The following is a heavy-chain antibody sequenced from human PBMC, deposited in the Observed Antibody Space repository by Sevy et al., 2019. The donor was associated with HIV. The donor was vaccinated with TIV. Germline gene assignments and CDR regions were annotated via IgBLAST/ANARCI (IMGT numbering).Heavy chain of an antibody. D-gene: IGHD7-27*01. J-gene: IGHJ4*02. Sequence: GGSLRLSCAASGFTFSDYSMNWVRQAPGKGLEWVSYMGRGGSGTTIYYSDSVEGRFTISRDNAKNSLYLEMESLRAEDRAGYYCARDQNWAFDYWGQGSLVTVSS. V-gene: IGHV3-48*01. CDR2: MGRGGSGTTI. CDR3: ARDQNWAFDY. CDR1: GFTFSDYS.